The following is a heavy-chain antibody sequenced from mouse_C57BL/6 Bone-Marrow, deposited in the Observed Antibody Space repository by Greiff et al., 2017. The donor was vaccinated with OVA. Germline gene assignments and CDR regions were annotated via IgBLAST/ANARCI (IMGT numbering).Heavy chain of an antibody. V-gene: IGHV14-4*01. J-gene: IGHJ2*01. CDR3: TTYRY. CDR2: IDPENGDT. CDR1: GFNIKDDY. Sequence: VQLKESGAELVRPGDSVKLSCTASGFNIKDDYMHWVKERPEQGLEWIGWIDPENGDTEYASKFQGKATITADTSSKTVYLHLSSLTSEDTAVYYCTTYRYWGQGTTLTVSS.